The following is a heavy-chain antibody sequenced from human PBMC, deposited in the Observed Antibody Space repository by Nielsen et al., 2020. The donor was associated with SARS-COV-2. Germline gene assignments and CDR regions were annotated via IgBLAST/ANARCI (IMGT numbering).Heavy chain of an antibody. J-gene: IGHJ4*02. CDR1: GFTFSSYS. Sequence: GGSLRLSCAASGFTFSSYSMHWVRQAPGKGLVWVSRINSDGSSTSYADSVKGRFTISRDNAKNTLYLQMNSLRAEDTAVYYCARADYGDYVGDSGPVDYWGQGTLVTVSS. CDR2: INSDGSST. CDR3: ARADYGDYVGDSGPVDY. V-gene: IGHV3-74*01. D-gene: IGHD4-17*01.